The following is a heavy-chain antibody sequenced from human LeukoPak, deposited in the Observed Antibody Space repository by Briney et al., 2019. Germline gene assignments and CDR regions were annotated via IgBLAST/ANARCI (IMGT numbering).Heavy chain of an antibody. CDR1: GGSFSGYY. CDR2: INHSGST. CDR3: ARGKGLRNYYGSGKYYYYYYMDV. J-gene: IGHJ6*03. Sequence: KPSETLSLTCAVYGGSFSGYYWSWIRQPPGKGLEWIGEINHSGSTNYNPSLKSRVTISVDTSKNQFSLKLSSVTAADTAVYYCARGKGLRNYYGSGKYYYYYYMDVWGKGTTVTVSS. D-gene: IGHD3-10*01. V-gene: IGHV4-34*01.